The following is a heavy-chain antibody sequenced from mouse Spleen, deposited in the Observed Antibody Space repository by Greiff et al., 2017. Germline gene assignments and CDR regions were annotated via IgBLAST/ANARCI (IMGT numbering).Heavy chain of an antibody. CDR3: VRGYGNYGFDY. D-gene: IGHD2-1*01. V-gene: IGHV10-1*02. Sequence: EVQGVESGGGLVQPKGSLKLSCAASGFTFNTYAMHWVRQAPGKGLEWVARIRSKSNNYATYYADSVKDRFTISRDDSQSMLYLQMNNLKTEDTAMYYCVRGYGNYGFDYWGQGTTLTVSS. CDR2: IRSKSNNYAT. CDR1: GFTFNTYA. J-gene: IGHJ2*01.